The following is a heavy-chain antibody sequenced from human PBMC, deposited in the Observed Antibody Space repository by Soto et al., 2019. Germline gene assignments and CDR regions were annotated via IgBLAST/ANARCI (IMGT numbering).Heavy chain of an antibody. D-gene: IGHD2-15*01. CDR3: ESADCVSGTCCSLAGDYYYD. J-gene: IGHJ6*03. CDR1: GFTFSNYW. Sequence: EVQLVESGGGLVQPGGSLRLSCAASGFTFSNYWMYWVRQAPGKGLEWVSRINSDGSVLSYADSVKGRLTISRDNVKNTLYLQMDRLRAEDTAAPSCESADCVSGTCCSLAGDYYYD. V-gene: IGHV3-74*02. CDR2: INSDGSVL.